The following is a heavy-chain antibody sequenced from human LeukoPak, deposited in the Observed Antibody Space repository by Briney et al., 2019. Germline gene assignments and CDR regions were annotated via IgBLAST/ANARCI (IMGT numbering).Heavy chain of an antibody. D-gene: IGHD3-10*01. Sequence: GGSLRLSCAASGFTFSSYEMNWVRQAPGKGLEWVSYISSSGSTIYYADSVKGRFTISRDNSKNTLYLQMNSLRAEDTAVYYCAKGQYHYGSGSYRTGYMDVWGKGTTVTISS. CDR1: GFTFSSYE. V-gene: IGHV3-48*03. CDR3: AKGQYHYGSGSYRTGYMDV. CDR2: ISSSGSTI. J-gene: IGHJ6*03.